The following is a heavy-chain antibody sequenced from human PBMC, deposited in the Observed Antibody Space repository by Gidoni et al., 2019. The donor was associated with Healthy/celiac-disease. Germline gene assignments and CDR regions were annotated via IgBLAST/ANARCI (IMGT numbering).Heavy chain of an antibody. D-gene: IGHD2-2*01. J-gene: IGHJ4*02. CDR3: ARDQRRVVPAAILGY. CDR1: GFTFSSYA. V-gene: IGHV3-30-3*01. CDR2: ISYDGSNK. Sequence: QVQLVESGGGVVQPGRSLRLSCAASGFTFSSYAMHWVRQAPGKGLEWVAVISYDGSNKYYADSVKGRFTISRDNSKNTLYLQMNSLRAEDTAVYYCARDQRRVVPAAILGYWGQGTLVTVSS.